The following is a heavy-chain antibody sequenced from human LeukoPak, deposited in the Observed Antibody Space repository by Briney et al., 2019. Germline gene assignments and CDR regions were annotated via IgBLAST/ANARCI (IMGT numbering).Heavy chain of an antibody. CDR2: ISGSGGST. D-gene: IGHD4-11*01. J-gene: IGHJ4*02. CDR1: GFTFSRYA. V-gene: IGHV3-23*01. CDR3: ARGSNCDS. Sequence: GGSLRLSCAASGFTFSRYAMSWVRQAPGKGLEWVSGISGSGGSTYYADSVKGRFTISRDNAKNSLYLQMNGLRAEDTAVYYCARGSNCDSWGQGTLVTVSS.